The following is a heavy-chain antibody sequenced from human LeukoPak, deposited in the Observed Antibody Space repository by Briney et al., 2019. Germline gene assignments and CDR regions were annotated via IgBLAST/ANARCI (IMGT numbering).Heavy chain of an antibody. Sequence: SVKVSCKASGGTFSSYAISWVRQAPGQWLELMGGIIPIFGTANYAQKFQGRVTITADESTSTAYMELSSLRSEDTAVYYCARVPLPLPNWFDPWGQGTLVTVSS. J-gene: IGHJ5*02. V-gene: IGHV1-69*13. CDR3: ARVPLPLPNWFDP. CDR2: IIPIFGTA. CDR1: GGTFSSYA.